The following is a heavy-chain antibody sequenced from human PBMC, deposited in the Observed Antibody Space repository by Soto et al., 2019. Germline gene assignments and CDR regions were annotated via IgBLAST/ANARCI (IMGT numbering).Heavy chain of an antibody. CDR1: GFTFSSYG. CDR3: ARDQGKWELLVPPDY. D-gene: IGHD1-26*01. CDR2: IWYDGSNK. J-gene: IGHJ4*02. Sequence: GGSLRLSCAASGFTFSSYGMHWVRQAPGKGLEWVAVIWYDGSNKYYADSVKGRFTISRDNSKNTLYLQMNSLRAEDTAVYYCARDQGKWELLVPPDYWGQGTLVTVSS. V-gene: IGHV3-33*01.